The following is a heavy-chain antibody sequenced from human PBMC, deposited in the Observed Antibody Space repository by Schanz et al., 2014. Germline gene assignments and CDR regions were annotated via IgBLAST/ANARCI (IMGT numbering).Heavy chain of an antibody. J-gene: IGHJ3*02. CDR3: AKGRFGELSAFDI. CDR1: GFTFSSYA. D-gene: IGHD3-10*01. V-gene: IGHV3-23*01. Sequence: EVQLMESGGGLVKPGGSLRLSCAASGFTFSSYAMSWVRQAPGKGLEWVSAISGSGGSTYYADSVKGRFTISRDNSKNTLYLQMNSLRPEDTAVYYCAKGRFGELSAFDIWGQGTMVTVSS. CDR2: ISGSGGST.